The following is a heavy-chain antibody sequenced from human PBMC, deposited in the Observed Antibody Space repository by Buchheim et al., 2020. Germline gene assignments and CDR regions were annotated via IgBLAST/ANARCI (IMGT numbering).Heavy chain of an antibody. CDR2: INPNSGGT. J-gene: IGHJ6*02. Sequence: QVQLVQSGAEVKKPGASVKVSCKASGYTFTGYYMYWVRQAPGQGLEWMGWINPNSGGTNYAQKIQGRVTMTRDTSISSAYMELSRLRSDDTAVYYCARDKLWGSRSYSAYYYYYYGMDVWGQGTT. D-gene: IGHD3-10*01. CDR3: ARDKLWGSRSYSAYYYYYYGMDV. V-gene: IGHV1-2*02. CDR1: GYTFTGYY.